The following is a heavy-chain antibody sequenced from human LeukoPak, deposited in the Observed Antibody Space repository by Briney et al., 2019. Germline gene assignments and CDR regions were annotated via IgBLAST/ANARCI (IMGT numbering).Heavy chain of an antibody. Sequence: SETLSLTCTVSGGSINSGSHYWNWIRQPAGKGLEWIGTIYYSGNTYYNPSLKSRVSISVDTSKNQFSLKLSSVTAADTAVYYCARQAVAGNGFDYWGQGTLVTVSS. D-gene: IGHD6-19*01. J-gene: IGHJ4*02. V-gene: IGHV4-39*01. CDR3: ARQAVAGNGFDY. CDR1: GGSINSGSHY. CDR2: IYYSGNT.